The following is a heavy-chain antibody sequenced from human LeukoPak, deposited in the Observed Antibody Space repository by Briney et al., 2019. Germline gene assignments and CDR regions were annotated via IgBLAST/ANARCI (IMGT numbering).Heavy chain of an antibody. Sequence: PGGSLRLSCAASGFTFSSYAMSWVRQAPGKGLEWVSAISGSGGSTYYADSVKGRFTISRDNSKNTLYLQMNSLRAEDTAVYYCAKDRRGYSYGLIFDYWGQGTLVTVSS. J-gene: IGHJ4*02. CDR2: ISGSGGST. D-gene: IGHD5-18*01. CDR1: GFTFSSYA. CDR3: AKDRRGYSYGLIFDY. V-gene: IGHV3-23*01.